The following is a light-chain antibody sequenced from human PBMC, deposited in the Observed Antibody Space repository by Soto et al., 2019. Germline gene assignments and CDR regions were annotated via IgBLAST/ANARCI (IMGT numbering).Light chain of an antibody. CDR3: QSFDSSLSGWL. CDR2: GDT. V-gene: IGLV1-40*01. J-gene: IGLJ3*02. CDR1: SSNIGAGYD. Sequence: QFVLTQPPSVSGAPGQRVPISCTGSSSNIGAGYDVHWYQQLPGTAPKLLISGDTNRPSGVPDRFSGSKSVTSASLAITGLRAEDEADYYCQSFDSSLSGWLFGGGTKLAVL.